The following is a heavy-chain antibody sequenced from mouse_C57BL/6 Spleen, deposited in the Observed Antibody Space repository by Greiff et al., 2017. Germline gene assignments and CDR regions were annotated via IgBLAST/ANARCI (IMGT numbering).Heavy chain of an antibody. CDR2: INPSTGGT. V-gene: IGHV1-42*01. CDR1: GYSFTGYY. Sequence: VQLQQSGPELVKPGASVKISCKASGYSFTGYYMNWVKQSPEKSLEWIGEINPSTGGTTYNQKFKAKATLTVDKSSSTAYMQLKSLTSEDSAVYYCARRRKQRDFDYWGQGTTLTVSS. CDR3: ARRRKQRDFDY. D-gene: IGHD6-1*01. J-gene: IGHJ2*01.